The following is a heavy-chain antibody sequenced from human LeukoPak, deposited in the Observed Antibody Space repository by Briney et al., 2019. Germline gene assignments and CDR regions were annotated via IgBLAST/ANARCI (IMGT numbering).Heavy chain of an antibody. J-gene: IGHJ4*02. V-gene: IGHV3-23*01. D-gene: IGHD2-15*01. CDR1: GFTFSSYA. Sequence: GGSLRLSCAASGFTFSSYAMSWVRQAPGKGLEWVSSISGNSGSTYYADSVKGRFTISRDNSKNTLYLQMNSLRAEDTAVYFCAPDLRGAAWSLDYWGQGTLVTVSS. CDR3: APDLRGAAWSLDY. CDR2: ISGNSGST.